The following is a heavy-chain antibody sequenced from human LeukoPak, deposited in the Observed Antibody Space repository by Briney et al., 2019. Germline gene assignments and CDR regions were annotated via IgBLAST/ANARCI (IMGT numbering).Heavy chain of an antibody. D-gene: IGHD3-22*01. CDR1: GGSISSYY. CDR3: ARSGDYYDSSGYFSWTFDI. J-gene: IGHJ3*02. V-gene: IGHV4-59*01. CDR2: ISYSGST. Sequence: PSETLSLTCTLSGGSISSYYWSWIRQPPGKGLEWIGYISYSGSTNYNPSLRSRVTISVDTSKNQFSLKLSSVTAADTAVYYCARSGDYYDSSGYFSWTFDIWGQGTMVTVSS.